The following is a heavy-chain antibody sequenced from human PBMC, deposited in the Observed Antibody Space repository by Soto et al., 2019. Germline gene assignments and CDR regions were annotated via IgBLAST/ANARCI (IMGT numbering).Heavy chain of an antibody. D-gene: IGHD1-1*01. V-gene: IGHV3-48*01. J-gene: IGHJ4*02. Sequence: GGSLRLSCAASGFTFKTYNMNWVRQAPGKGLEWLSYISSSGRDITYRDSVRGRFTISRDNAKNPLYLQMDSLGADDTAVYYCARSRYNDYWGQGTLVTVSS. CDR3: ARSRYNDY. CDR1: GFTFKTYN. CDR2: ISSSGRDI.